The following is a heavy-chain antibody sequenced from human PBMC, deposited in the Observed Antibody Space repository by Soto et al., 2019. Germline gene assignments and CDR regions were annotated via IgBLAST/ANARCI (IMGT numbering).Heavy chain of an antibody. V-gene: IGHV4-31*03. Sequence: QVQLQESGPGLVKPSQTLSLTCTVSGRPVSSGGYYWTWIRQFPGKGLEWIGYIYHIGSPSYNPSLKSRLSMSLAASKNQCSLNLPSVTAADKAIYYCVRDRALDSSGHWFDSWGQGTLVTVSS. CDR1: GRPVSSGGYY. CDR2: IYHIGSP. D-gene: IGHD6-19*01. J-gene: IGHJ5*01. CDR3: VRDRALDSSGHWFDS.